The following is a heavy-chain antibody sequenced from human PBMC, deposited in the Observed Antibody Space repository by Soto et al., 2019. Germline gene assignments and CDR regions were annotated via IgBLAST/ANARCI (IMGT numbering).Heavy chain of an antibody. Sequence: PSETLSLTCTVSGGSISSYYWSWIRQPPGKGLEWIGYIYYSGSTNYNPSLKSRVTISVDTSKNQFSLKLSSVTAADTAVYYCARDYYDSSGPNWFDPWRQGTLVTVSS. CDR1: GGSISSYY. D-gene: IGHD3-22*01. V-gene: IGHV4-59*01. CDR2: IYYSGST. J-gene: IGHJ5*02. CDR3: ARDYYDSSGPNWFDP.